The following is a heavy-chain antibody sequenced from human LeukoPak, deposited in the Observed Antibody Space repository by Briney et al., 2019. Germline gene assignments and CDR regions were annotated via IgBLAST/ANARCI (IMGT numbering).Heavy chain of an antibody. V-gene: IGHV1-18*01. CDR1: GYTFTSYG. J-gene: IGHJ4*02. Sequence: GASVKVSCKASGYTFTSYGISWVRQAPGQGLEWMGWISAYNGNTNYAQKLQGRVTMTTDTSTSTAYMELRSLRSDDTAVYYCARGAFPRIAVAGTIDYWGQGTLVTVSS. D-gene: IGHD6-19*01. CDR3: ARGAFPRIAVAGTIDY. CDR2: ISAYNGNT.